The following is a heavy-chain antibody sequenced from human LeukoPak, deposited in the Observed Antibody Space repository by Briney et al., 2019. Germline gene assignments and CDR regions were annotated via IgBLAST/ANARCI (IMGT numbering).Heavy chain of an antibody. D-gene: IGHD3-9*01. Sequence: GGSLRLSCAASGLTFSSYSMNWVRQAPGKGLEWVSSISSSSYIYYADSVKGRFTISRDNAKNSLYLQMNSLRAEDTAVYYCARDLYDILTGLGMNWFDPWGQGTLVTVSS. V-gene: IGHV3-21*01. CDR3: ARDLYDILTGLGMNWFDP. CDR2: ISSSSYI. J-gene: IGHJ5*02. CDR1: GLTFSSYS.